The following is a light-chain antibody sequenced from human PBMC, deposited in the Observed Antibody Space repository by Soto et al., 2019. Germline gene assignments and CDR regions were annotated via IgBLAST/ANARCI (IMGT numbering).Light chain of an antibody. Sequence: EIVLTQSPATLSLSPGERETLSCRASQSVSSNLAWYQQKPGQSPRLLIYDASNRATGIPARFSGSGSGTDFTLTIISLEPEDFAVYYCQQLSNWPLTFGGGTKVEIK. CDR2: DAS. J-gene: IGKJ4*01. V-gene: IGKV3-11*01. CDR3: QQLSNWPLT. CDR1: QSVSSN.